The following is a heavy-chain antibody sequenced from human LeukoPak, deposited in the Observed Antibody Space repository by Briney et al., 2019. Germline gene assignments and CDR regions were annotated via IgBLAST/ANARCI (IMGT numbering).Heavy chain of an antibody. V-gene: IGHV1-69*05. CDR2: IIPIFGTA. CDR1: GGTFSSYT. Sequence: SVKVSCKASGGTFSSYTISWVRQAPGQGLEWMGRIIPIFGTANYAQKFQGRVTITTDESTSTAYMELSSLRSEDTAVYYCARDTKTYYYDSSGYYAIDYWGQGTLVTVSS. J-gene: IGHJ4*02. CDR3: ARDTKTYYYDSSGYYAIDY. D-gene: IGHD3-22*01.